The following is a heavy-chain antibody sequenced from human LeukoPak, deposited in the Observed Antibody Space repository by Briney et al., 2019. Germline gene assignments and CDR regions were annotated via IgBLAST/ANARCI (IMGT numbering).Heavy chain of an antibody. J-gene: IGHJ3*02. CDR2: IYSGGST. CDR1: GFTVSSNY. V-gene: IGHV3-66*01. D-gene: IGHD3-10*01. CDR3: ARGQYGSGKDI. Sequence: GGSLRLSCSASGFTVSSNYMSWVRQAPGRGLEWVSVIYSGGSTYYADSVKGRFTISRDNSKNTLYLQMNSLRAEDTAVYYCARGQYGSGKDIWGQGTMVTVSS.